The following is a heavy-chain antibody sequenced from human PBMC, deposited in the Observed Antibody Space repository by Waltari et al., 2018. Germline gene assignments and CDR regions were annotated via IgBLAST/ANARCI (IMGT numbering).Heavy chain of an antibody. CDR2: MNPNSGNT. J-gene: IGHJ3*02. Sequence: QVQLVQSGAEVKKPGASVKVSCKASGYTFTSYDINWVRQATGQGLEWMGWMNPNSGNTGYAQKFQGRVTMTRNTSISTAYMELSSLRSEDTAVYYCARGFFYDYVWGSYRELDAFDIWGQGTMVTVSS. CDR1: GYTFTSYD. V-gene: IGHV1-8*01. D-gene: IGHD3-16*02. CDR3: ARGFFYDYVWGSYRELDAFDI.